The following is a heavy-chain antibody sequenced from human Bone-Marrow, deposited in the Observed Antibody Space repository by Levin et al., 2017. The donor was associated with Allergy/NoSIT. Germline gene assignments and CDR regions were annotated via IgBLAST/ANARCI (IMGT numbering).Heavy chain of an antibody. Sequence: GESLKISCAASGFTFSSYGMHWVRQAPGKGLEWVAVIWYDGSNKYYADSVKGRFTISRDNSKNTLYLQMNSLRAEDTAVYYCARGIGSGWLLYAFDIWGQGTMVTVSS. CDR1: GFTFSSYG. D-gene: IGHD6-19*01. CDR2: IWYDGSNK. CDR3: ARGIGSGWLLYAFDI. V-gene: IGHV3-33*01. J-gene: IGHJ3*02.